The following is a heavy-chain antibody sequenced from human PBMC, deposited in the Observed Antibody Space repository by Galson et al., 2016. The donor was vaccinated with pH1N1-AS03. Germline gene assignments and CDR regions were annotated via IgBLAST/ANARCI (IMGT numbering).Heavy chain of an antibody. CDR2: ISSDGDT. Sequence: SLRLSCAASGFTFSSYSIHWVRQAPGKGLEYVSAISSDGDTYYTDSVKGRFTISRDKSKNTVYLQMGSLRPEDVAVYYCAREAKHYYYALDVWGQGTTVTVSS. CDR3: AREAKHYYYALDV. J-gene: IGHJ6*02. CDR1: GFTFSSYS. V-gene: IGHV3-64*02.